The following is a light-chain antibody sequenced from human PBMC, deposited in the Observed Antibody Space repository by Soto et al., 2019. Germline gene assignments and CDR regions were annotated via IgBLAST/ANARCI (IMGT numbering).Light chain of an antibody. CDR1: SSNIGSNY. CDR3: AVRDDSLSGHWV. Sequence: QSVLTQPPSASGPPGQRVTISCSGSSSNIGSNYVSWYQHLPGAAPKLLIYRSDQRPSGVPDRFSGSKSGTSASLAISGLRSEDEADYFCAVRDDSLSGHWVFGGGTKLTVL. J-gene: IGLJ3*02. CDR2: RSD. V-gene: IGLV1-47*01.